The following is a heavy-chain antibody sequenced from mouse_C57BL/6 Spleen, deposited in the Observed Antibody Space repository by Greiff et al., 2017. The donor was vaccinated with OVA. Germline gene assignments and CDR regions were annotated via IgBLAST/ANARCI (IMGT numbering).Heavy chain of an antibody. CDR3: ARKGSGGALFDY. V-gene: IGHV2-9-1*01. CDR2: IWTGGGT. J-gene: IGHJ2*01. Sequence: VQLQESGPGLVAPSQSLSITCTVSGFSLTSYAISWVRQPPGKGLEWIGVIWTGGGTNYNSALKSRLSISTDNSKSQVFFKMNSLQHDDTARYFCARKGSGGALFDYWGQGTPLTVSS. CDR1: GFSLTSYA. D-gene: IGHD1-1*02.